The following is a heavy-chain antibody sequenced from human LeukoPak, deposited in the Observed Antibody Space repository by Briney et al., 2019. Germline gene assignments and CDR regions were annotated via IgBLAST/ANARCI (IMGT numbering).Heavy chain of an antibody. CDR3: ARRNRQGYSYGINWFDP. CDR2: IYYSGNT. V-gene: IGHV4-59*12. J-gene: IGHJ5*02. D-gene: IGHD5-18*01. CDR1: GDSISSYY. Sequence: SETLSLTCTVSGDSISSYYWSWIRQPPGKGLEWIGYIYYSGNTNYNPSLKSRVTISVDTSKNQFSLKLSSVTAADTAVYYCARRNRQGYSYGINWFDPWGQGTLVTVSS.